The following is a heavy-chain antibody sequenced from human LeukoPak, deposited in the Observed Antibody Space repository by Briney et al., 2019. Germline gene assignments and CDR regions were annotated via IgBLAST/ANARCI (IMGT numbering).Heavy chain of an antibody. V-gene: IGHV3-7*01. Sequence: GGSLRLSCAASGFTFSSYWMSWVRQAPGKGLEWVANIKQDGSEKYYVDSVKGRFTISRDNAKNSLYLQMNSLRAEHTAVYYCARVANGGYSYGYNSRPSYYFDYWGQGTLVTVSS. D-gene: IGHD5-18*01. CDR3: ARVANGGYSYGYNSRPSYYFDY. CDR1: GFTFSSYW. J-gene: IGHJ4*02. CDR2: IKQDGSEK.